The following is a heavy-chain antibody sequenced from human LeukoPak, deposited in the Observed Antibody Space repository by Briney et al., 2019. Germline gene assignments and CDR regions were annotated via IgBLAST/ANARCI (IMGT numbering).Heavy chain of an antibody. Sequence: PGGSLRLSCAASGFTFSSYALSWVRQAPGKGLEWVSAISGSGLRTDYADSVKGRFTISRDNSKNTLYLQMNSLRAEDTAVYYCAKDRWDTPMGFDDWGQGTVVTVSP. J-gene: IGHJ4*02. V-gene: IGHV3-23*01. CDR3: AKDRWDTPMGFDD. CDR1: GFTFSSYA. CDR2: ISGSGLRT. D-gene: IGHD5-18*01.